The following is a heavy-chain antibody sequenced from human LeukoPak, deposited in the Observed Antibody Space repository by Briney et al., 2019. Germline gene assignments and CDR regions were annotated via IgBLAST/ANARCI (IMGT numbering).Heavy chain of an antibody. Sequence: GGSLRLSCAASGFSFSSHWVHWVRQAPGKGLVWVSRISDDGSYTSNVDSVKGRFTISRDNAKNSLYLQMNSLRAEDTALYYCAKASGYDVGDFDYWGQGTLVTVSS. J-gene: IGHJ4*02. CDR3: AKASGYDVGDFDY. V-gene: IGHV3-74*01. CDR2: ISDDGSYT. D-gene: IGHD5-12*01. CDR1: GFSFSSHW.